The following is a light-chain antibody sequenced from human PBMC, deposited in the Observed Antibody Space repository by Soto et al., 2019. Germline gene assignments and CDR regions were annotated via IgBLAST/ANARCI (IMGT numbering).Light chain of an antibody. V-gene: IGLV2-14*01. CDR1: SRDVGGYNY. J-gene: IGLJ1*01. CDR3: FSHRRGDSHV. CDR2: GVT. Sequence: QSVLTQPASVSGSPGQSITISCTGTSRDVGGYNYVSWYQQYPGKAPKLMIYGVTNRPPGVSNRFSGSKTGNTAPLTISGLQAEDEAYYYCFSHRRGDSHVFGTGTKVTVL.